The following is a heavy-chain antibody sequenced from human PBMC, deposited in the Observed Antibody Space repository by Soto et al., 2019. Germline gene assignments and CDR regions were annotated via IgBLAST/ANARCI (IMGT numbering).Heavy chain of an antibody. CDR2: ISGGGDTT. J-gene: IGHJ4*02. Sequence: EVQLLESGGGLVQPGGSLRFSCAASGCTFNNYAMTWVRQAPGKGLEWVSAISGGGDTTSYADSVKGRFTVSRDGSKNTLYLQMGSLRAEDSALYYCAKGRGGSGSLTPRVDFWGQGTLVTVSS. V-gene: IGHV3-23*01. CDR3: AKGRGGSGSLTPRVDF. CDR1: GCTFNNYA. D-gene: IGHD3-10*01.